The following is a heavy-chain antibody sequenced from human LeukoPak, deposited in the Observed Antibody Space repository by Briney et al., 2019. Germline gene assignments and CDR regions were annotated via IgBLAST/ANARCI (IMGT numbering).Heavy chain of an antibody. CDR1: GGSFSGYY. CDR3: ARVTYYYDSSVYYNLQSGAFDI. J-gene: IGHJ3*02. V-gene: IGHV4-34*01. CDR2: INHSGST. Sequence: TSSETLSLTCAVYGGSFSGYYWSWIRQPPGKGLEWIGEINHSGSTNYNPSLKSRVTISVDTSKSQFSLRLSSVTAADTAVYYCARVTYYYDSSVYYNLQSGAFDIWGQGTMVTVSS. D-gene: IGHD3-22*01.